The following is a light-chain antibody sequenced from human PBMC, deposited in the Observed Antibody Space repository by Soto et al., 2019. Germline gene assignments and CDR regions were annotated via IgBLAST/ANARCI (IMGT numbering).Light chain of an antibody. CDR2: SAS. J-gene: IGKJ3*01. V-gene: IGKV3-15*01. Sequence: VVMTQSPVTLSVSRGEGATLSCRASQSVGSNLAWYQQKPGQAPRLLIFSASTRATGVPVRFSGSGSGTEFALSISSLQSEDFAVYYCHQYNSWPSTFGPGTKVDIK. CDR3: HQYNSWPST. CDR1: QSVGSN.